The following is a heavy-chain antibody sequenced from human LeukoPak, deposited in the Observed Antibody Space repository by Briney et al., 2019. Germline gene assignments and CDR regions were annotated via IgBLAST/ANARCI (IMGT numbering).Heavy chain of an antibody. J-gene: IGHJ5*02. CDR3: ARAFITGTSGWFDP. V-gene: IGHV4-39*07. D-gene: IGHD1-7*01. CDR1: GGSISSSSYY. CDR2: IYYSGST. Sequence: SETLSLTCTVSGGSISSSSYYWGWIRQPPGKGLEWIGSIYYSGSTYYNPSLKSRVTISVDTSKNQFSLKLSSVTAADTAVYYCARAFITGTSGWFDPWGQGTLVTVSS.